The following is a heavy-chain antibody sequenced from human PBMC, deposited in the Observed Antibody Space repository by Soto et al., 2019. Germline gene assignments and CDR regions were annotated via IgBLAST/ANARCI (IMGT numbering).Heavy chain of an antibody. V-gene: IGHV4-30-4*01. D-gene: IGHD5-12*01. CDR1: GGSISSGDYY. Sequence: QVQLQESGPGLVKPSQTLSLTCTVSGGSISSGDYYWSWFRQPPGKGLEWVGYIYYSGSTYYNPSLKSRVTISVDTSKNQFSLKLSSVTAADTAVYYCARESWRSNVDIVATIDYWGQGTLVTVSS. CDR3: ARESWRSNVDIVATIDY. CDR2: IYYSGST. J-gene: IGHJ4*02.